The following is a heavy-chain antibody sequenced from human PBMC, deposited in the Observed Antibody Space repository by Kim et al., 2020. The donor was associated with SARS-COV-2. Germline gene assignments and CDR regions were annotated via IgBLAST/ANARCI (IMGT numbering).Heavy chain of an antibody. CDR2: IWYDGSNK. Sequence: GGSLRLSCAASGFTFSSYGMHWVRQAPGKGLEWVAVIWYDGSNKYYADSVKGRFTISRDNSKNTLYLQMSSLRAEDTAVYYCARVRGGKGYSSSWYRCGSDYWGQGTLVTVSS. V-gene: IGHV3-33*01. CDR1: GFTFSSYG. CDR3: ARVRGGKGYSSSWYRCGSDY. J-gene: IGHJ4*02. D-gene: IGHD6-13*01.